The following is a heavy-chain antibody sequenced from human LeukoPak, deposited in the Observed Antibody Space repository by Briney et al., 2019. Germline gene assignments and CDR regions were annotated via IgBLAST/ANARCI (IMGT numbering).Heavy chain of an antibody. D-gene: IGHD2-2*01. CDR1: GYTFTGYY. CDR3: AREGSTSWGNWFDP. V-gene: IGHV1-2*02. CDR2: INPNSGGT. Sequence: GASVKVSCKASGYTFTGYYMHWVRQAPGQGLEWMGWINPNSGGTNYAQKFQGRVTRTRDTSISTAYMELSRLRSDDTAVYYCAREGSTSWGNWFDPWGQGTLVTVSS. J-gene: IGHJ5*02.